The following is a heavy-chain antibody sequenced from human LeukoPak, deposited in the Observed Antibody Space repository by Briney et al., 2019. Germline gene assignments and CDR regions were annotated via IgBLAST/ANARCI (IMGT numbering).Heavy chain of an antibody. J-gene: IGHJ5*02. CDR3: ARQSLGPSRSGSSNNWFDP. CDR2: IYYSGST. Sequence: PSETLSLTCTVSGGSLSSYYWSWVRQPPGKGLEWLGYIYYSGSTNYNPSLKSRVTISVDTPNNQFSLKLTSVTAADTAMYYCARQSLGPSRSGSSNNWFDPWGQGTLVTVSS. D-gene: IGHD3-10*01. CDR1: GGSLSSYY. V-gene: IGHV4-59*08.